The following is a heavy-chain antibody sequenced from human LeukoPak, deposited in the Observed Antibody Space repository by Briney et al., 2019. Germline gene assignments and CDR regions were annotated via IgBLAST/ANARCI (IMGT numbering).Heavy chain of an antibody. D-gene: IGHD1-1*01. CDR2: VSGSGGST. CDR3: AKGQLKFVY. V-gene: IGHV3-23*01. Sequence: GGSLRLSCAASGFTFSNYAISWVRQAPGKGLEWVSAVSGSGGSTYYADSVKGRFTISRDNSKNTLYLQMNSLRAEDTAVYYCAKGQLKFVYWGQGTLVTVSS. J-gene: IGHJ4*01. CDR1: GFTFSNYA.